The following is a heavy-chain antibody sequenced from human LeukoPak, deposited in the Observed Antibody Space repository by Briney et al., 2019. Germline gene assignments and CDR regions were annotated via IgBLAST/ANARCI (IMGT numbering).Heavy chain of an antibody. CDR3: ARGDYYGSGSYYNDP. CDR2: INSDGSST. D-gene: IGHD3-10*01. J-gene: IGHJ5*02. CDR1: GFTFSSYE. V-gene: IGHV3-74*01. Sequence: GGSLRLSCAASGFTFSSYEMNWVRQAPGKGLEWVSRINSDGSSTSYADSVKGRFTISRDNAKNTLYLQMNSLRAEDTAVYYCARGDYYGSGSYYNDPWGQGTLVTVSS.